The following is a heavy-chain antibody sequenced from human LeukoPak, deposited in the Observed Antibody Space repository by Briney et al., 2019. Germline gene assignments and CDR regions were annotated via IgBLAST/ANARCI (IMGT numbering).Heavy chain of an antibody. J-gene: IGHJ4*02. V-gene: IGHV3-9*01. CDR3: AKDDTTYDYVWGSYPYYFDY. CDR1: GFTFDDCA. D-gene: IGHD3-16*01. CDR2: ISWNSGSI. Sequence: SLKISCAASGFTFDDCAMHWVRQAPGKGLEWVSGISWNSGSIGYADSVKGRFTISRDNAKNSLYLQMNSLRAEDTALYYCAKDDTTYDYVWGSYPYYFDYWGQGTLVTVSS.